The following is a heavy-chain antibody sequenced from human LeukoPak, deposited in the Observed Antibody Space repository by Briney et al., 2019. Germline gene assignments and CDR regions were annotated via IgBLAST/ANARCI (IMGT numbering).Heavy chain of an antibody. J-gene: IGHJ3*02. Sequence: QPGGSLKLSCAASGFTFSGSAMHWVRQASGKGLEWVGRIRSKANSYATAYAASVKGRFTISRDDSKNTAYLQMNSLKAEDTAVYYCTRLLSHRSGAFDIWGQGTMVTVSA. V-gene: IGHV3-73*01. CDR3: TRLLSHRSGAFDI. CDR1: GFTFSGSA. D-gene: IGHD3-16*02. CDR2: IRSKANSYAT.